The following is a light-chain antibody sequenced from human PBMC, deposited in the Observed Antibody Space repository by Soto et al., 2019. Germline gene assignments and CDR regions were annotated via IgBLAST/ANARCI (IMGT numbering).Light chain of an antibody. J-gene: IGLJ1*01. CDR1: SSDVGGYNY. CDR2: QVR. V-gene: IGLV2-14*01. CDR3: SSYTSSSTLLYL. Sequence: QFVLTQPASVSGSPGQSITISCTGTSSDVGGYNYVSWYQQHPGKAPKLMIYQVRNRPSGVSDRFSGSKSGNTASLTISGLQAEDESDYYCSSYTSSSTLLYLFGTGTKLTVL.